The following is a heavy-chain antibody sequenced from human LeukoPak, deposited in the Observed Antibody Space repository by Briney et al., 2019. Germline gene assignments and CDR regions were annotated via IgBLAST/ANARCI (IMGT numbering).Heavy chain of an antibody. CDR3: ARVSSIAAPHYYYMDV. CDR2: IKQDGSEK. V-gene: IGHV3-7*01. CDR1: GFTFSSSA. D-gene: IGHD6-6*01. J-gene: IGHJ6*03. Sequence: GGSLRLSCAASGFTFSSSAMSWVRQAPGKGLEWVANIKQDGSEKYYVDSVKGRFTISRDNAKNSLYLQMNSLRAEDTAVYYCARVSSIAAPHYYYMDVWGKGTTVTVSS.